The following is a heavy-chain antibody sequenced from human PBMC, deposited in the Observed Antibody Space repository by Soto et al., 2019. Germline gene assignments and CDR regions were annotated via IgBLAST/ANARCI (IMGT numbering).Heavy chain of an antibody. D-gene: IGHD6-19*01. CDR3: ARGIAVADTWWYEP. Sequence: EVQLVESGGGLVKPGWSLRLSCAASGFTFSTYSMNWVRQTPGKGLEWVSSISSSSTYIYYADSVKGRFTISRDNAKNSLYLQMNSLRGEETAVYYWARGIAVADTWWYEPWGQGTLVTVSS. CDR2: ISSSSTYI. J-gene: IGHJ5*02. V-gene: IGHV3-21*01. CDR1: GFTFSTYS.